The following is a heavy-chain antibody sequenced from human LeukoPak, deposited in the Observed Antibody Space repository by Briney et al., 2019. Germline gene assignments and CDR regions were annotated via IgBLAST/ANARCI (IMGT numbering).Heavy chain of an antibody. CDR2: IYYSGST. CDR1: GGSIGSYY. Sequence: SETLSLTCTVSGGSIGSYYWSWIRQPPGKGLEWIGYIYYSGSTNYNPSLKSRVTISVDTSKNQFSLKLSSVTAADTAVYYCAKVGFNSGDDFDYWGQGTLVTVSS. D-gene: IGHD3-10*01. CDR3: AKVGFNSGDDFDY. J-gene: IGHJ4*02. V-gene: IGHV4-59*01.